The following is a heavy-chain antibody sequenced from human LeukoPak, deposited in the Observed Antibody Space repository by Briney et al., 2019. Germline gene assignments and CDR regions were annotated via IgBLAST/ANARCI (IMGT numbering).Heavy chain of an antibody. D-gene: IGHD4-17*01. V-gene: IGHV5-51*01. CDR2: IYPGDSDT. CDR1: GYSFTSYW. Sequence: GESLKISCKGSGYSFTSYWIGWVRQMPGKGLEWMGIIYPGDSDTRYSPSFQGQVTISADKSISTAYLQWSSPKASDTAMYYCARRENDYGDKGDAFDIWGQGTMVTVSS. CDR3: ARRENDYGDKGDAFDI. J-gene: IGHJ3*02.